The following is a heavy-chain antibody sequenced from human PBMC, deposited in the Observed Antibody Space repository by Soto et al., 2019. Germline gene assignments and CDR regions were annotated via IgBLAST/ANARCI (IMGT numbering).Heavy chain of an antibody. CDR3: VPTPSGPRRGGYFDY. CDR1: GYTFTSYY. D-gene: IGHD3-10*01. Sequence: QVQLVQSGAEVKKPGASVKVSCKASGYTFTSYYMHWVRQAPGQGLEWMGIINPSGGSTSYAQKFQGRVTMNRDTSPRTVSMEPRSLRCEDTAVYYCVPTPSGPRRGGYFDYWGHGTLVTVSS. J-gene: IGHJ4*01. V-gene: IGHV1-46*01. CDR2: INPSGGST.